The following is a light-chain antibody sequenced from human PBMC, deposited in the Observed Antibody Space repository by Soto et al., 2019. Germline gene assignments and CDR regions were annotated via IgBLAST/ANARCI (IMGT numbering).Light chain of an antibody. J-gene: IGKJ4*01. CDR1: QSISRY. CDR3: QKRGTWPRVT. CDR2: DAS. Sequence: IVLTQSPATLSLSPGATATLSCRARQSISRYLAWYQQKPVQAPRLLIYDASIRATGIPARFRGGGSETDFTRTLRSLAPADFAIEYGQKRGTWPRVTCGGGTKVEIK. V-gene: IGKV3-11*01.